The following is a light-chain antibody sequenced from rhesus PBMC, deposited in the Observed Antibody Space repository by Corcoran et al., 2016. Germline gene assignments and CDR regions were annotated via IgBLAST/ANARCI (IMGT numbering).Light chain of an antibody. Sequence: DIQMTQSPSSLSASVGDRVTITCRASQGITNDLAWYQQKPGETPKLLIYEASSLQSGIPSRFSGSGSGTDFTLTIRILQSEDFATYYSQHYYSTPYSFGQGTKVEIK. CDR2: EAS. J-gene: IGKJ2*01. CDR3: QHYYSTPYS. CDR1: QGITND. V-gene: IGKV1-25*01.